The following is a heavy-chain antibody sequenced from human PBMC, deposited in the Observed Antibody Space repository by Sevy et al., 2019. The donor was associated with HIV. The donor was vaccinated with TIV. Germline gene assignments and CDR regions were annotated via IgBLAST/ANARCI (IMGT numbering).Heavy chain of an antibody. CDR1: GGSITSLY. V-gene: IGHV4-59*08. CDR2: IYYNGHI. D-gene: IGHD1-26*01. J-gene: IGHJ4*02. CDR3: AGGNAWGRGYS. Sequence: SETLSLTCTVSGGSITSLYWNWIRQPPGKGLEWIANIYYNGHINYNPSLKSRVTLSLDTSKNQFSLRLSSVTAADTAMYYCAGGNAWGRGYSWGQGTLVTFSS.